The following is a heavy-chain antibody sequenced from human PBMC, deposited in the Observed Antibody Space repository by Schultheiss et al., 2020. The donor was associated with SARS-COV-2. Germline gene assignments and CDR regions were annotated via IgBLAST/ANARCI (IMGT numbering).Heavy chain of an antibody. D-gene: IGHD3-16*01. Sequence: GGSLRLSCAASGFTISTYDMSWVRQAPGKGLEWVSGISVRGGRANYADSVKGRFTISRDNAKNTLYLQMNSLRAEDTAVYYCANLPDEPGVFFDYWGQGNLVTVSS. V-gene: IGHV3-23*01. CDR1: GFTISTYD. CDR3: ANLPDEPGVFFDY. J-gene: IGHJ4*02. CDR2: ISVRGGRA.